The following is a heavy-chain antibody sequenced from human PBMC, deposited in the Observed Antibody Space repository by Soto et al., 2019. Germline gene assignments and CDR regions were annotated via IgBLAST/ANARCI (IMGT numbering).Heavy chain of an antibody. J-gene: IGHJ6*02. Sequence: QVQLVQSGAEVKKPGSSAKVSCKASGGTFNTFAFTWVRQAPGQGFAWMGGVIPLFNTPDYAQKFQGRVTITADESTSTVYLELSGMSSDDTAVYFCGLASKWELLGYFYGMDVWGQGTTVIVSS. CDR3: GLASKWELLGYFYGMDV. V-gene: IGHV1-69*01. D-gene: IGHD1-26*01. CDR1: GGTFNTFA. CDR2: VIPLFNTP.